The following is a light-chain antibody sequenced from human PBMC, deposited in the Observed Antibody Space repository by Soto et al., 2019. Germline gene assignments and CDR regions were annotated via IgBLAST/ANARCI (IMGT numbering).Light chain of an antibody. Sequence: QTVVTQPPSVSGAPGQRVTISCTGTSSNIGAGYDVHWYQHLPGTAPKLLIYGNNYRPSGVPDRFSGSKSGTSASLAITGLQAEDEADYYCQSYDTSLSGSVFGRGTKLTVL. V-gene: IGLV1-40*01. J-gene: IGLJ2*01. CDR2: GNN. CDR3: QSYDTSLSGSV. CDR1: SSNIGAGYD.